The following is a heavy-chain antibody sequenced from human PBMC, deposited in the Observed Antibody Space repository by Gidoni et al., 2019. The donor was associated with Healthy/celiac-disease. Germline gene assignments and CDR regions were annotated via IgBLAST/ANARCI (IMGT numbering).Heavy chain of an antibody. Sequence: QLQLQESGPGLVKPSATLSLTCTVSGGSISSSSYYWGWIRQPPGKGLEWIGSIYYSGSTYYNPSLKSRVTISVDTSKNQFSLKLSSVTAADTAVYYCARHFSGYDPLDYWGQGTLVTVSS. CDR1: GGSISSSSYY. V-gene: IGHV4-39*01. J-gene: IGHJ4*02. CDR3: ARHFSGYDPLDY. D-gene: IGHD5-12*01. CDR2: IYYSGST.